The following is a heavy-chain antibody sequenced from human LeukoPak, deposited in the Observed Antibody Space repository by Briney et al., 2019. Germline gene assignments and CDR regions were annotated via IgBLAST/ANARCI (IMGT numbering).Heavy chain of an antibody. CDR2: ISGNGVKI. D-gene: IGHD2-2*01. J-gene: IGHJ6*02. V-gene: IGHV3-23*01. CDR1: GFTFSRYY. Sequence: PPGVALRLSCAASGFTFSRYYMSWVRQTPGKGLEWVSGISGNGVKIFYADSVKGRFTISRDNSKKTVDLQMNSLRVEDTAIFYCAKIVVPAAYYFYGMDVWGQGTTVIVSS. CDR3: AKIVVPAAYYFYGMDV.